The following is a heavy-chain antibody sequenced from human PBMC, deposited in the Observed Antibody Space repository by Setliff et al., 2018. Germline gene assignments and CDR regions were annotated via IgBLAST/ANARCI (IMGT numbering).Heavy chain of an antibody. CDR3: ARLYSGYDNLFDY. D-gene: IGHD5-12*01. CDR2: INHSGST. J-gene: IGHJ4*02. V-gene: IGHV4-34*01. CDR1: GGSFSGYY. Sequence: SETLSLTCAVYGGSFSGYYWSWIRQPPGKGLEWIGEINHSGSTNYNPSLKSRVTISVDTSKNQFSLKLSSVTAADTAVYYCARLYSGYDNLFDYWGQGTLVTVS.